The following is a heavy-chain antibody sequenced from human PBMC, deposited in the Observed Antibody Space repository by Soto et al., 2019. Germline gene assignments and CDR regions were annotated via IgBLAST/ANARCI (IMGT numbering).Heavy chain of an antibody. D-gene: IGHD6-19*01. CDR1: GASITTYY. CDR3: ARRLFGSGWTLDS. V-gene: IGHV4-59*01. Sequence: PSETLSLTCDVSGASITTYYWSWIRQAPGKGLEWIGNVYHTGSTDYNSSLKSRVTISVDTSKNQFSLNMNSVTAADTAVYYCARRLFGSGWTLDSWGPGALLTFSS. CDR2: VYHTGST. J-gene: IGHJ4*02.